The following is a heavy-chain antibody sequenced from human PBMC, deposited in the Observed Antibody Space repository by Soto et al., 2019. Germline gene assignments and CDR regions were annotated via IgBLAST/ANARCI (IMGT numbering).Heavy chain of an antibody. CDR2: INSDGSST. CDR1: GFTFSSYW. V-gene: IGHV3-74*01. Sequence: GGSLRLSCAASGFTFSSYWMHWVRQAPGKGLVWVSRINSDGSSTSYADSVKGRFTISRDNAKNTLYLQMNSLRAEDTAVYHCAREGYYDFWSGYWRSHYYGMDVWGQGTTVTVSS. J-gene: IGHJ6*02. CDR3: AREGYYDFWSGYWRSHYYGMDV. D-gene: IGHD3-3*01.